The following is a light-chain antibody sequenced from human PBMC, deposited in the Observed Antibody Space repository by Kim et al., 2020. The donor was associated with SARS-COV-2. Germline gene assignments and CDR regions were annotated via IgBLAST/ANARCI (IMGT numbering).Light chain of an antibody. Sequence: SASTGDRVTFTCRASQGISSYLAWFQQKSGPAPRLLIYAASTLQTGVPSRFSGTGSGTDFTLTISCLQSEDFGTYYCQQYYDYPFSFGQGTKLEI. CDR1: QGISSY. V-gene: IGKV1-8*01. CDR2: AAS. J-gene: IGKJ2*01. CDR3: QQYYDYPFS.